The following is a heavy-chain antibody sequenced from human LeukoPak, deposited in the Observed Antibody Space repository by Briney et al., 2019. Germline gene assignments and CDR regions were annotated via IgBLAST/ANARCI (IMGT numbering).Heavy chain of an antibody. J-gene: IGHJ4*02. CDR1: GFTFSDHY. CDR2: TRNKVNSYTT. V-gene: IGHV3-72*01. D-gene: IGHD4/OR15-4a*01. CDR3: ARSMYGEGRRIIDFDY. Sequence: PGGSLRLSCAASGFTFSDHYIDWVRQAPGKGLEWVARTRNKVNSYTTAYAASVTGRFTVSRDDSSNSVYLQMNSLKIEDTAVYYCARSMYGEGRRIIDFDYWGQGSLLIFSS.